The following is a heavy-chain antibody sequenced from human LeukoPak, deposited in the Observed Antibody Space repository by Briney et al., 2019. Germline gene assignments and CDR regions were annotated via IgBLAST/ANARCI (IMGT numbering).Heavy chain of an antibody. V-gene: IGHV3-30*18. CDR2: ISYDGSNK. Sequence: GRSLRLSCAASGFTSSSYGMHWVRQAPGKGLEWVAVISYDGSNKYYADSVKGRFTISRDNSKNTLYLQMNSLRAEDTAVYYCANSMWQEYPNDAFDIWGQGTMVTVSS. CDR3: ANSMWQEYPNDAFDI. J-gene: IGHJ3*02. D-gene: IGHD2-2*01. CDR1: GFTSSSYG.